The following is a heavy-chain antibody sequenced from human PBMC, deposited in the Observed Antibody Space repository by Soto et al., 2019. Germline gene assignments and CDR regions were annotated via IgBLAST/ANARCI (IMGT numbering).Heavy chain of an antibody. D-gene: IGHD1-26*01. CDR1: GGSISSGDYY. V-gene: IGHV4-30-4*01. CDR2: IYYSGST. CDR3: ARGMAGSYALLFAFDI. J-gene: IGHJ3*02. Sequence: QVQLQESGPGLVKPSQTLSLTCTVSGGSISSGDYYWSWIRQPPGKGLEWIGYIYYSGSTYYNPSLKSRVTISVDTSKNQFSLKLSSVTAADTAVYYCARGMAGSYALLFAFDIWGQGTMVTVSS.